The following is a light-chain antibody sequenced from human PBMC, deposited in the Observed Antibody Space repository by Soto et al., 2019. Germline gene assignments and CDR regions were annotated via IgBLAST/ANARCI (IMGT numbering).Light chain of an antibody. CDR3: QQYFNWWT. CDR1: QSVNTN. J-gene: IGKJ1*01. CDR2: GAS. V-gene: IGKV3-15*01. Sequence: VMTQSPAALSVSLGERATLSYRASQSVNTNLAWYQQKPGQAPRLLVYGASTRATGIPARFSGSGSGTEFTLTINSLQSEDFAIYYCQQYFNWWTFGQGTKVQI.